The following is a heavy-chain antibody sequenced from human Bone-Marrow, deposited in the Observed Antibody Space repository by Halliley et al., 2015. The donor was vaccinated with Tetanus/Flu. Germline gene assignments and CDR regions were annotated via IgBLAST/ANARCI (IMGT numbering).Heavy chain of an antibody. CDR1: GYSFTNYW. D-gene: IGHD1-26*01. Sequence: QLVQSGAEVKKPGESLKISCKASGYSFTNYWIGWVRQMPGKGLEWMGIMYPGDSDTRYSPSFEGQVTISADKSISTAYLQWRGLGASDTAIYFCARHGDDSGSYLYYFYGMDVWGPGTAVTVSS. V-gene: IGHV5-51*01. CDR3: ARHGDDSGSYLYYFYGMDV. J-gene: IGHJ6*02. CDR2: MYPGDSDT.